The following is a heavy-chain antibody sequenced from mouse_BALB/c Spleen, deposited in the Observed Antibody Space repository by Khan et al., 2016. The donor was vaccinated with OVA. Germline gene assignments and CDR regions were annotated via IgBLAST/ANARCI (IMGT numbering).Heavy chain of an antibody. V-gene: IGHV1-18*01. CDR2: IIPNNGGT. D-gene: IGHD2-2*01. Sequence: VQLQQSGPELVKPGASVKIPCKASGYTFTDYNMAWVKQSHGKSLEWIGDIIPNNGGTIYNQKFKGKATLTVDKSSSTAYMELRSLTSEDTSVYYCARHGYGGFGYWGPGTLVTVSA. CDR1: GYTFTDYN. J-gene: IGHJ3*01. CDR3: ARHGYGGFGY.